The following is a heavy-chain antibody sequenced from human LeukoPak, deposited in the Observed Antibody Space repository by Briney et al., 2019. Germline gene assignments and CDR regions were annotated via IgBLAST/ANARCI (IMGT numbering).Heavy chain of an antibody. D-gene: IGHD2-15*01. CDR2: IYHDGST. CDR3: ARVGYCSGGSCYRGWFDP. V-gene: IGHV4-38-2*02. CDR1: GYSISSGYY. Sequence: SETLSLTCTVSGYSISSGYYWGWIRQSPGKGLVCIGTIYHDGSTYYIPSLKSRVTITVDTSKNQFSLKLSSVTAADTAVYYCARVGYCSGGSCYRGWFDPWGQGTLVTVSS. J-gene: IGHJ5*02.